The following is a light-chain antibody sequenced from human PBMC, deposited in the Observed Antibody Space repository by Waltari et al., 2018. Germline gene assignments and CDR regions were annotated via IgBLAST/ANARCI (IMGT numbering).Light chain of an antibody. CDR2: GAS. CDR1: QSISRY. V-gene: IGKV3-20*01. CDR3: QNHERLPAT. Sequence: EVVLTQSPGPLSFSPGARDPLFCRASQSISRYLVWYQQRPGQAPRLLIYGASIRAAGIPDRFSGSGSGTDFTLSISRLEPEDFAVYYCQNHERLPATFGQGTRVEIK. J-gene: IGKJ1*01.